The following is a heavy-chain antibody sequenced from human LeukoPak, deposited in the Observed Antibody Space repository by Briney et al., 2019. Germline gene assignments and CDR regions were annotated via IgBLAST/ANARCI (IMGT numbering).Heavy chain of an antibody. CDR1: GFTFSSYG. CDR3: ARGEGDYYYGMDV. CDR2: ISYDGSNK. D-gene: IGHD1-26*01. Sequence: GGSLRLSCAASGFTFSSYGMHWVRQAPGKGLEWVAVISYDGSNKYYADSVKGRFTISRDNSKNTLYLQMNSLRADDTGVYFCARGEGDYYYGMDVWGQGTTVTVSS. V-gene: IGHV3-30*03. J-gene: IGHJ6*02.